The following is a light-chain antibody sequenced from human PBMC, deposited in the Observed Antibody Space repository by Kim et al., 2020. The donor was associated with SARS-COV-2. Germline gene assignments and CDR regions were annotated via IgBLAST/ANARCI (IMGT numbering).Light chain of an antibody. J-gene: IGKJ4*01. V-gene: IGKV1-NL1*01. CDR2: ATS. Sequence: ISNSLAWYQQKPGKAPKLLLSATSKLERGVPSRFSGSGSGTTYTLTISSLQPEDFGTYYCQQYYIHPLTFGGGTKVDI. CDR3: QQYYIHPLT. CDR1: ISNS.